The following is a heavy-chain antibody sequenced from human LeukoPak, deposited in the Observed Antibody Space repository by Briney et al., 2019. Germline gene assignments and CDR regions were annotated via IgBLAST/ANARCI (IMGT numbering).Heavy chain of an antibody. CDR2: LYHGDSV. CDR1: GYSISNGYY. CDR3: ARQSPRRIFGVSTPVAY. Sequence: SETLSLTCAVSGYSISNGYYWVWIRQPPGKGLEWIGSLYHGDSVYYNTALESRVSMSVDTSKNQFSLKLSFVTATDTAVYYCARQSPRRIFGVSTPVAYWGQGTLVTVSS. V-gene: IGHV4-38-2*01. D-gene: IGHD3-3*01. J-gene: IGHJ4*02.